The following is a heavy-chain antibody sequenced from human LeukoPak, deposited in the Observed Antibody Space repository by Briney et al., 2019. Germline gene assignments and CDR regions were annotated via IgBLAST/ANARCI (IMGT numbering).Heavy chain of an antibody. CDR1: GFTFSNYW. V-gene: IGHV3-23*01. Sequence: PGGSLRLSCAASGFTFSNYWMHWVRQAPGKGLEWVSAISGSGGSTYYADSVKGRLTISRDNSKNTLYLQMNSLRAEDTAVYYCAKHLLYYCYYMDVWGKGTTVTVSS. CDR3: AKHLLYYCYYMDV. D-gene: IGHD2/OR15-2a*01. J-gene: IGHJ6*03. CDR2: ISGSGGST.